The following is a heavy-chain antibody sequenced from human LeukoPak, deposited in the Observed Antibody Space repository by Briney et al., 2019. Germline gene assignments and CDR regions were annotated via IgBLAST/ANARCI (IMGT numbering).Heavy chain of an antibody. Sequence: PGGSLRLSCAASGFTFSSYWMSWVRQAPGKGLEWVANIKQDGSEKYYVDSVKGRFTISRDNSKNTLYLQMNSPRAEDTAVYYCAKDRNYYDSSGYYLFDYWGQGTLVTVSS. V-gene: IGHV3-7*01. CDR3: AKDRNYYDSSGYYLFDY. J-gene: IGHJ4*02. CDR1: GFTFSSYW. D-gene: IGHD3-22*01. CDR2: IKQDGSEK.